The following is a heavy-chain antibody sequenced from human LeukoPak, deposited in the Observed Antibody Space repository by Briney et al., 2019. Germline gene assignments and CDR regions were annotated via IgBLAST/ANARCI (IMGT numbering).Heavy chain of an antibody. D-gene: IGHD6-13*01. CDR2: IYPGDSDT. CDR3: ARVFLPGIAAAGSFDY. Sequence: GESLKISCKGSGYSFTSYWIGWVRQMPGKGLEWMGIIYPGDSDTRYSPSFQGQVTISADKSISTAYLQWSSLKASDTAMYYCARVFLPGIAAAGSFDYWGQGTLVTVSS. V-gene: IGHV5-51*01. CDR1: GYSFTSYW. J-gene: IGHJ4*02.